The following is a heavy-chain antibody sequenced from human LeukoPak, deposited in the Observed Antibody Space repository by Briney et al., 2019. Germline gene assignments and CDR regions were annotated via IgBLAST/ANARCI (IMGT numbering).Heavy chain of an antibody. CDR1: GDSVSSIGVA. CDR2: TYYRSKWYY. CDR3: SLARSEYHYGMDV. Sequence: SQTLSLTCAISGDSVSSIGVAWNWIRQSPSRGLEWLGRTYYRSKWYYEYAVSVKSRINISPDTFKNQFSLQLTSVTPEDTAVYYCSLARSEYHYGMDVWGQGTTVTVSS. J-gene: IGHJ6*02. V-gene: IGHV6-1*01.